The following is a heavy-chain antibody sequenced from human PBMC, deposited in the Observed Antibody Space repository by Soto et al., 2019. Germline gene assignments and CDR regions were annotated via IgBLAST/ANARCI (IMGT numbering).Heavy chain of an antibody. CDR3: ARNTNYGLFDY. CDR2: IKQDGIEQ. J-gene: IGHJ4*02. V-gene: IGHV3-7*01. D-gene: IGHD3-10*01. CDR1: GFTFSFYW. Sequence: QPGGSLRLSCAASGFTFSFYWMSWVRQAPGKGLEWVANIKQDGIEQYYVDSVKGRFNISKDNAKNSLYLQMNSLRAEDTAVYYCARNTNYGLFDYCGQGTLVTVSS.